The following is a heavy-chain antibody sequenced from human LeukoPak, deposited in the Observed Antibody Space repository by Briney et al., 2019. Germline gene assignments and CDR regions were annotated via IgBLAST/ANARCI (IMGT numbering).Heavy chain of an antibody. CDR1: GFTFSDYY. D-gene: IGHD3-22*01. Sequence: PGGSLRLSCAASGFTFSDYYMSWIRQAPGKGLEWVSYISSSGSTIYYADSVKGRFTISRDNAKNSLYLQMNSLRAEDTAVYYCARDGYYDSSGYYGDDAFDIWGQGTMVTVSS. V-gene: IGHV3-11*04. CDR2: ISSSGSTI. J-gene: IGHJ3*02. CDR3: ARDGYYDSSGYYGDDAFDI.